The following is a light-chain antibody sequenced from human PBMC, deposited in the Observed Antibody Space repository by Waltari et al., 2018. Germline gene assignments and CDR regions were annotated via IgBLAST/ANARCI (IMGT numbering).Light chain of an antibody. CDR3: QVWDSTSDHVV. V-gene: IGLV3-21*02. CDR1: NIGSKS. J-gene: IGLJ2*01. CDR2: DDR. Sequence: SYVLSQPPSVSVARGQTAMITCGGNNIGSKSVHWYRQKPGQAPGLVVYDDRERPSGMPERFSGSNSGNTATLTINRVEAGDEADYYCQVWDSTSDHVVFGGGTKLTVL.